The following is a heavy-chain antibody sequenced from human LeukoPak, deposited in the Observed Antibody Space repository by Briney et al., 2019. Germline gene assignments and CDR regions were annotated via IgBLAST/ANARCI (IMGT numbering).Heavy chain of an antibody. CDR1: GYTFTSYG. D-gene: IGHD3-10*01. Sequence: ASVKVSCQASGYTFTSYGISWVRPAPGQGLGWMGWINAYNGNTNYAQKLQGRVTITTDTSTSTAYMELRSLRSDDTAVYYCARASRMVRGENWFDPWGQGTLVTVSS. V-gene: IGHV1-18*04. CDR3: ARASRMVRGENWFDP. J-gene: IGHJ5*02. CDR2: INAYNGNT.